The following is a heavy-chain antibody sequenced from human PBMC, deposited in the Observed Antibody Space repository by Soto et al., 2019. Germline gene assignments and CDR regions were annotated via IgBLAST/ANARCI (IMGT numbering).Heavy chain of an antibody. V-gene: IGHV1-69*13. CDR2: IIPIFGTT. Sequence: QVQLVQSGAEVKKPGSSVKVSCMPSGDIFRGYSIRWVRQAPGQGLEWMGGIIPIFGTTNYAQRFHGRVTITADKSTSTVYMELYSLKSEDTAVYYCARDLGSGYDPGDYWGQGTLVTVSS. CDR3: ARDLGSGYDPGDY. J-gene: IGHJ4*02. CDR1: GDIFRGYS. D-gene: IGHD5-12*01.